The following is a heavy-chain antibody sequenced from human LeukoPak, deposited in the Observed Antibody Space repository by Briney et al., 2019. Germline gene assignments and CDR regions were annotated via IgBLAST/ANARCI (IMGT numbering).Heavy chain of an antibody. V-gene: IGHV4-30-4*08. CDR1: GGSISSGDYY. D-gene: IGHD4-23*01. CDR2: IYYSGST. CDR3: ARDPAYGGNPGFDY. J-gene: IGHJ4*02. Sequence: SETLSLTCTVSGGSISSGDYYWSWIRQPPGKGPEWIGYIYYSGSTYYNPSLKSRVTISVDTSKNQFSLKLSSVTAADTAVYYCARDPAYGGNPGFDYWGQGTLVTVSS.